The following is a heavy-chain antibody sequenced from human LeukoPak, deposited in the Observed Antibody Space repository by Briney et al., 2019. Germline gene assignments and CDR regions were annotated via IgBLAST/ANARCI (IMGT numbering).Heavy chain of an antibody. J-gene: IGHJ4*02. Sequence: SETLSLTCTVSGGSIRSGGYYWSWIRQLPGKGLEWIGYIYDSGSTNYNPSLESRVTMSVDTSRNQFSLKLSSVTAADTAVYYCARGGTDYYFDYWGQGTLVTVSS. V-gene: IGHV4-31*03. CDR3: ARGGTDYYFDY. CDR2: IYDSGST. CDR1: GGSIRSGGYY.